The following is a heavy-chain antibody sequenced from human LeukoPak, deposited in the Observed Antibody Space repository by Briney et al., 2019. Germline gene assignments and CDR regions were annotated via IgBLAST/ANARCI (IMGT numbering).Heavy chain of an antibody. J-gene: IGHJ4*02. Sequence: KPSETLCLTCTVSGGSISKYYWSWIRQSPGKALERLGYVHDSAGTIYNPSLKSRVTISVGTSKTQFSLKVTSVTTAHTAVYYCAKGRKDFDTNLGPFDSWGQGILVTVSS. V-gene: IGHV4-59*01. CDR1: GGSISKYY. D-gene: IGHD3-9*01. CDR2: VHDSAGT. CDR3: AKGRKDFDTNLGPFDS.